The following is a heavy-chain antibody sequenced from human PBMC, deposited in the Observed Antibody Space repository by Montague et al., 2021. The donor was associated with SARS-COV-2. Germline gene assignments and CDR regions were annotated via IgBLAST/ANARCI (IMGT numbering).Heavy chain of an antibody. Sequence: SETLSLTCTVSGGSISSYYWRWIRQPPGKGLEWIGYIYYSGSTNXXPSLKSRVTISVDTSKNQFSLKLSSVTAADTTVYYCARGSGWMGNAFDIWGQGTMVTVSS. J-gene: IGHJ3*02. D-gene: IGHD6-19*01. CDR1: GGSISSYY. V-gene: IGHV4-59*01. CDR2: IYYSGST. CDR3: ARGSGWMGNAFDI.